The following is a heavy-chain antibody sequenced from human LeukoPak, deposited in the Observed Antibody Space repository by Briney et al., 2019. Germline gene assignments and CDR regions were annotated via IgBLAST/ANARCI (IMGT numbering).Heavy chain of an antibody. D-gene: IGHD5-18*01. Sequence: GSLRLSCAASGFTVSSNYMSWIRQPPGKGLEWIGSIYYSGSTYYNPSLKSRVTISVDTSKNQFSLKLSSVTAADTAVYYCARAPIQLPLYYFDYWGQGTLVTVSS. CDR3: ARAPIQLPLYYFDY. V-gene: IGHV4-39*01. CDR2: IYYSGST. J-gene: IGHJ4*02. CDR1: GFTVSSNY.